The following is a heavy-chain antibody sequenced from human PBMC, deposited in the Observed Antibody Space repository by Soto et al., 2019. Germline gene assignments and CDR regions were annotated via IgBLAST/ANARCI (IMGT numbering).Heavy chain of an antibody. V-gene: IGHV3-13*01. CDR2: IGTAGDT. D-gene: IGHD6-6*01. J-gene: IGHJ6*02. CDR3: AFAARKRYYYGMDV. Sequence: GGSLRLCCAASGFTFSSYDMHWVRQATGKSLEWVSAIGTAGDTYYPGSVKGRFTISRENAKNSLYLQMNSLRAEDTAVYYCAFAARKRYYYGMDVWGQGTTVTVS. CDR1: GFTFSSYD.